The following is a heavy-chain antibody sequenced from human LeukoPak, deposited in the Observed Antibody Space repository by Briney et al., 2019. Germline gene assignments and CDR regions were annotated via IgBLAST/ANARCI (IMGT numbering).Heavy chain of an antibody. CDR2: IIPIFGTA. CDR1: GGTFSSYA. D-gene: IGHD2-8*01. CDR3: ARDAIGVAGLTIDY. V-gene: IGHV1-69*13. J-gene: IGHJ4*02. Sequence: GASVKVSCKASGGTFSSYAISWVRQAPGQGLEWMGGIIPIFGTANYAQKFQGRVTITADESTSTAYMELSSLRSDDTAVYYCARDAIGVAGLTIDYWGQGTLVTVSS.